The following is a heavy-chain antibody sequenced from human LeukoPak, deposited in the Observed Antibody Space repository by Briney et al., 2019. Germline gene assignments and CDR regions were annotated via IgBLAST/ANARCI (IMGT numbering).Heavy chain of an antibody. CDR1: GFTFSSYA. D-gene: IGHD4/OR15-4a*01. V-gene: IGHV3-23*01. CDR3: ARRAGAYSHPYDY. J-gene: IGHJ4*02. Sequence: PGGCLRLSCAASGFTFSSYAMSWVRQAPGKGLEWVSDINGSGGSTYYADSVKGRFTISRDNSKNTLYLQMNSLRAEDTAVYYCARRAGAYSHPYDYWGQGTLVTVSS. CDR2: INGSGGST.